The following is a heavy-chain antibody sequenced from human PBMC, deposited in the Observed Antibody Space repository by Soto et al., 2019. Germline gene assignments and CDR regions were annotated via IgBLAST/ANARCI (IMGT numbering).Heavy chain of an antibody. CDR2: ISAYNGNT. CDR1: GYTFTSYG. V-gene: IGHV1-18*01. CDR3: ARDLGQLQPGDWFDL. D-gene: IGHD6-6*01. Sequence: ASVKVSCKASGYTFTSYGISWVRQAPGQGLEWMGWISAYNGNTNYAQKLQGRVTMTTDTSTSTAYMELRSLRSDDTAVYYCARDLGQLQPGDWFDLWGQGTLVTVSS. J-gene: IGHJ5*02.